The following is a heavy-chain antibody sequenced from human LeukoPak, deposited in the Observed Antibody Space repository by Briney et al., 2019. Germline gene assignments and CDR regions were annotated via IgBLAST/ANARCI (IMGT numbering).Heavy chain of an antibody. CDR2: ISGSGGST. Sequence: GGSLRLSCAASGFTFSSYAMSWVRQAPGKGLEWVSAISGSGGSTYYADSVKGRFTISRDNSKNTLYLQMNSLRAEDTAVYYCASVDTAMVGIDYWGQGTLVTVSS. J-gene: IGHJ4*02. D-gene: IGHD5-18*01. CDR1: GFTFSSYA. V-gene: IGHV3-23*01. CDR3: ASVDTAMVGIDY.